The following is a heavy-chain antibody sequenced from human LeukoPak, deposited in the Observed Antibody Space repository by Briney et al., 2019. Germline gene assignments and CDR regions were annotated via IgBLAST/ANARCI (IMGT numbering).Heavy chain of an antibody. CDR3: ARMDPLVHCSSTSCLLSGDFDY. J-gene: IGHJ4*02. D-gene: IGHD2-2*01. Sequence: ASVKVSCKASGYTFTGYYMHWVRQAPGQGLEWMGWINPNSGGTNYAQKFQGRVTMTRDTSISTAYMELSRLRSDDTAVYYCARMDPLVHCSSTSCLLSGDFDYWGQGTLVTVSS. CDR2: INPNSGGT. V-gene: IGHV1-2*02. CDR1: GYTFTGYY.